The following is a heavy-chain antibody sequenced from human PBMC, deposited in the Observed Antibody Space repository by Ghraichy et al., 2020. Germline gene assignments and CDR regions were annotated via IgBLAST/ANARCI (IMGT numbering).Heavy chain of an antibody. D-gene: IGHD4/OR15-4a*01. Sequence: ETLSLTCASSGFDVGTNYMGWVRQAPGKGLEWVSLIYTGGSTYYADSVKGRFTISRDNSKNMLFLQMNTLRAEDTAVYYCARVLAGAKYRGRYTRDYYDGVDVWGRGTTVNVSS. CDR1: GFDVGTNY. CDR3: ARVLAGAKYRGRYTRDYYDGVDV. CDR2: IYTGGST. V-gene: IGHV3-53*01. J-gene: IGHJ6*02.